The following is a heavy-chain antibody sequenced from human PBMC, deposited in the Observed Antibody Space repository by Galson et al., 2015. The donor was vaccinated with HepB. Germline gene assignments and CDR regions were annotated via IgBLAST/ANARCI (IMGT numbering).Heavy chain of an antibody. CDR2: ISNDGRAQ. CDR3: VHEFCTNGVCDNFNY. Sequence: SLRLSCATSGFTFRNYGMQWVRQAPGKGLEWVAVISNDGRAQFYADSVKGRFTISRDNPKNTLDLQMRSLRPEDTALYYCVHEFCTNGVCDNFNYWGQGTLVTVSS. V-gene: IGHV3-30*03. D-gene: IGHD2-8*01. CDR1: GFTFRNYG. J-gene: IGHJ4*02.